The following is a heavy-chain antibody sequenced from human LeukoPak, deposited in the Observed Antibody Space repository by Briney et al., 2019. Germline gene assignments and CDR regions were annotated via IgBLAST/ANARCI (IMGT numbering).Heavy chain of an antibody. V-gene: IGHV3-30-3*01. CDR1: GFTFSSYA. CDR2: ISYDGSSK. Sequence: GRSLRLSCAASGFTFSSYAMHWVRQAPGKGLEWVAVISYDGSSKYYADSVKGRFTISRDNSKNTLYLQMNSLRAEDTAVYYCARGEDNADEYLREDYWGQGILVTVSS. CDR3: ARGEDNADEYLREDY. J-gene: IGHJ4*02. D-gene: IGHD3-16*01.